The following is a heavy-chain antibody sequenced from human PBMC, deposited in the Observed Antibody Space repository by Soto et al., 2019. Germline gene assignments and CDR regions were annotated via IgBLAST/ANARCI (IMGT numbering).Heavy chain of an antibody. J-gene: IGHJ6*02. CDR1: GGSISFDHYH. CDR2: VHYSGSV. Sequence: QVQLQQSGPGLVKPSQTLSLTCTVSGGSISFDHYHWTWIRQPPGKGLEWIGYVHYSGSVLYNPSIQSRVSISVDTSKNQFSLKLSSVTAADTAVYFCAREDDGGDRDDYGLDVWGQGTTVTVSS. CDR3: AREDDGGDRDDYGLDV. D-gene: IGHD2-21*02. V-gene: IGHV4-30-4*01.